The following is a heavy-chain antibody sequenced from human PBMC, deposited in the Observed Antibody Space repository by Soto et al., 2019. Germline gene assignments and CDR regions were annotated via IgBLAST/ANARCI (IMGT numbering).Heavy chain of an antibody. J-gene: IGHJ6*02. D-gene: IGHD5-12*01. V-gene: IGHV4-59*01. CDR3: ARRGYSGYDMGMDV. Sequence: PSETQSLTSTVSGGNISSYYWSWIRQPPGKGLEWIGYIYYSGSTNYNPSLKSRVTISVDTSKNQFSLKLSSVTAADTAVYYCARRGYSGYDMGMDVWGQGTTVTVSS. CDR2: IYYSGST. CDR1: GGNISSYY.